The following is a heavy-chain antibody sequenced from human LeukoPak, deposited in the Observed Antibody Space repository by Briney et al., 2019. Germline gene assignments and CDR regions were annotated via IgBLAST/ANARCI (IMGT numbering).Heavy chain of an antibody. CDR2: ISNSSSYI. V-gene: IGHV3-21*01. J-gene: IGHJ5*02. Sequence: GGSLRLSCAASGFTFSSYSMNWVRQAPGKGLEWVSSISNSSSYIYYADSVKGRFTISRDNAKNSLYLQMNSLRAEDTAVYYCARDPRDHSSWYYYNRVKFDPWGQGTLVTVSS. D-gene: IGHD6-13*01. CDR1: GFTFSSYS. CDR3: ARDPRDHSSWYYYNRVKFDP.